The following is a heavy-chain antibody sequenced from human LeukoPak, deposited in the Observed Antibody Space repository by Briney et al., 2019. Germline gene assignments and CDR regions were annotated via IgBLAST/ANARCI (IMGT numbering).Heavy chain of an antibody. CDR1: GGSISSGDYY. Sequence: SQTLSLTCTVSGGSISSGDYYWSWIRQPPGKGLEWIGYIYYSGSTSYNPSLKSRVTILVDTSKNQFSLKLSSMTAADTAVYYCASGHTLYNWFDPWGQGTLVTVSS. CDR3: ASGHTLYNWFDP. V-gene: IGHV4-30-4*08. CDR2: IYYSGST. J-gene: IGHJ5*02. D-gene: IGHD3-16*01.